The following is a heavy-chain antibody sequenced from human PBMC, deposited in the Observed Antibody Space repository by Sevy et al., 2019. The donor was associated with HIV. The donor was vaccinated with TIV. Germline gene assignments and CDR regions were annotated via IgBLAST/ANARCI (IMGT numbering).Heavy chain of an antibody. Sequence: SETLCLTCSVSGGSISNYYWSWIRQPPGKGLEWIGYIYYSGSTNYNPSLKSRVTISVDTSKNQFSLKLSSVTAADTAVYYCARDPRTSSSWLSYGMDVWGQGTTVTVSS. CDR2: IYYSGST. J-gene: IGHJ6*02. CDR1: GGSISNYY. CDR3: ARDPRTSSSWLSYGMDV. D-gene: IGHD6-13*01. V-gene: IGHV4-59*01.